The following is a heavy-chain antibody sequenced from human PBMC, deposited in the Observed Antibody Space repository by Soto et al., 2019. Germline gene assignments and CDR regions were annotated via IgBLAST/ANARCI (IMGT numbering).Heavy chain of an antibody. D-gene: IGHD2-15*01. CDR1: GYTFTGYY. CDR3: ARGDCSGGSCYPSYYYYYGMDV. Sequence: ASVKVSCKASGYTFTGYYMHWVRQAPGQGLEWMGWINPNSGGTNYAQKFQGRVTMTRDTSISTAYMELSRLRSDDTAVYYCARGDCSGGSCYPSYYYYYGMDVWGQGTTVTVSS. V-gene: IGHV1-2*02. J-gene: IGHJ6*02. CDR2: INPNSGGT.